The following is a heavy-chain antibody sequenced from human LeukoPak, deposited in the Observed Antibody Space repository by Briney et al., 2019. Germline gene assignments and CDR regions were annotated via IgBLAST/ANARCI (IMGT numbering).Heavy chain of an antibody. CDR2: MYTSGST. D-gene: IGHD1-14*01. CDR1: GGSISSGSYY. Sequence: PSKTLSLTCTVSGGSISSGSYYWSWIRQPAGKGLEWIGRMYTSGSTNYNPSLKSRVTISIDTSKNQFSLELSSVTAADTAVYYCAREKTGYTSRIWFNWFDPWGQGTLVTVSS. CDR3: AREKTGYTSRIWFNWFDP. V-gene: IGHV4-61*02. J-gene: IGHJ5*02.